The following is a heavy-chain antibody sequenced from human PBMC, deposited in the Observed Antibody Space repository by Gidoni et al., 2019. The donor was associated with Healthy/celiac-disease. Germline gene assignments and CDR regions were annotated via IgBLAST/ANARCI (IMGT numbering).Heavy chain of an antibody. CDR3: ARAVLLWSLDNYYYYGMDV. CDR2: VNHSGST. J-gene: IGHJ6*02. V-gene: IGHV4-34*01. Sequence: GLEWIGEVNHSGSTNYNPSLMSRVTISVDTSKNQFSLKLSSVTAADTAVYYCARAVLLWSLDNYYYYGMDVWGQGTTVTVSS. D-gene: IGHD3-10*01.